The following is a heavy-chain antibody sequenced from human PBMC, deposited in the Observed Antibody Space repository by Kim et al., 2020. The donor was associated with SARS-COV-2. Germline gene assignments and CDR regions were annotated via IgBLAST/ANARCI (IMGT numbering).Heavy chain of an antibody. CDR2: IHHSGST. V-gene: IGHV4-34*01. CDR1: GGSFSGYY. Sequence: SETLSLTCAVNGGSFSGYYWSWIRQSPGKGLEWIGEIHHSGSTNYNPSFKSRVTLSLDPSMNQFSLRLTSVTATDTAVYFCASGRSGHHGSGSYRPSNYYDNGMDVLGQGTTVTVSS. J-gene: IGHJ6*02. D-gene: IGHD3-10*01. CDR3: ASGRSGHHGSGSYRPSNYYDNGMDV.